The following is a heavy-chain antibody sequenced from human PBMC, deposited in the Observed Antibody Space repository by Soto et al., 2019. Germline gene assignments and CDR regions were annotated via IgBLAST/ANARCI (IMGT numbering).Heavy chain of an antibody. CDR3: ARVMMWFGEWDYYYYYGMDV. CDR1: GYTFTSCG. CDR2: ISAYNGNT. Sequence: GASVKLSCEASGYTFTSCGISWVRQAPGQGLEWMGWISAYNGNTNYAQKLQGRVTMTTDTSTSTAYMELRSLRSDDTAVYYCARVMMWFGEWDYYYYYGMDVWGQGTTVTVSS. J-gene: IGHJ6*02. V-gene: IGHV1-18*01. D-gene: IGHD3-10*01.